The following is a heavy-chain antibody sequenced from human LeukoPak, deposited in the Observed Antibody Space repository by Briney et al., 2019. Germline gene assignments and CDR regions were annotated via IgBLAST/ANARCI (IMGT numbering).Heavy chain of an antibody. CDR3: ARYDFWSGFGWFDP. Sequence: SVKVSCKASGGTFSSYAISWVRQAPGQGLEWMGGIIRIFGTANYEQKFQGRVTITAEESTSTAYMELSSLRSEDTAVYYCARYDFWSGFGWFDPWGQGTLVTVSS. CDR1: GGTFSSYA. J-gene: IGHJ5*02. CDR2: IIRIFGTA. V-gene: IGHV1-69*13. D-gene: IGHD3-3*01.